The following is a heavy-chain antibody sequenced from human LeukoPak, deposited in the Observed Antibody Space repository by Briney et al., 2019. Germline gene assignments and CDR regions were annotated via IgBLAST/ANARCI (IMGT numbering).Heavy chain of an antibody. V-gene: IGHV3-74*01. J-gene: IGHJ4*02. D-gene: IGHD3-10*01. CDR3: AKGDPYGSGSYPVDY. Sequence: GGSLRLSCAASGFTFSSYWMHWVRQAPGKGLVWVSRINSDGSFTNYADSVKGRFTISRDNAKNTLYLQMNSLRAEDTAAYYCAKGDPYGSGSYPVDYWGQGTLVTVSS. CDR1: GFTFSSYW. CDR2: INSDGSFT.